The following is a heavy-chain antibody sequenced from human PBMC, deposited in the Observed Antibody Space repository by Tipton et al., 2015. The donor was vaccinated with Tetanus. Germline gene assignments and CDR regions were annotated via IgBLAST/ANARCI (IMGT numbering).Heavy chain of an antibody. J-gene: IGHJ2*01. D-gene: IGHD5-18*01. Sequence: TLSLTCIVSGGSLSSSDYYGAWVRQSPLKGLEWIGSVSYSGRTYYNPSLKSRVTMSVDTSKKDFSVRLTSVTVADTAVYYCARGGSYSYGPRGFDLWGRGTLVTVSS. CDR2: VSYSGRT. CDR1: GGSLSSSDYY. V-gene: IGHV4-39*02. CDR3: ARGGSYSYGPRGFDL.